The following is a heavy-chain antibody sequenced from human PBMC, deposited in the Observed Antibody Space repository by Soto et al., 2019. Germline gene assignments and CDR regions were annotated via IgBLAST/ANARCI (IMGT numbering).Heavy chain of an antibody. J-gene: IGHJ6*02. Sequence: QVQLVQSGAEVKKPGSSVKVSCKASGGTFSSYAISWVRQAPGQGLERMGGIIPIFGTANYAQKFQGRVTITADESTSTAYMELSSLRSEDTAVYYCARGGAAAKPKYYYYGMDVWGQGTTVTVSS. D-gene: IGHD6-13*01. CDR3: ARGGAAAKPKYYYYGMDV. V-gene: IGHV1-69*12. CDR2: IIPIFGTA. CDR1: GGTFSSYA.